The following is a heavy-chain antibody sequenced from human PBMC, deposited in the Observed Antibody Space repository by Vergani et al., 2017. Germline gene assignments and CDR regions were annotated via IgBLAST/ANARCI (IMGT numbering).Heavy chain of an antibody. V-gene: IGHV3-33*01. Sequence: QVQLVESGGGVVQPGRSLRLSCAASGFTFSSYGMHWVRQAPGKGLEWVAVIWYDGSNKYYADSVKGRFTISRDNSKNTLYLQMNSLRAEDTAVYYCARDYLDFSGSGSPYYFDHWGQGTQVTVSS. CDR3: ARDYLDFSGSGSPYYFDH. CDR1: GFTFSSYG. D-gene: IGHD3-10*01. J-gene: IGHJ4*02. CDR2: IWYDGSNK.